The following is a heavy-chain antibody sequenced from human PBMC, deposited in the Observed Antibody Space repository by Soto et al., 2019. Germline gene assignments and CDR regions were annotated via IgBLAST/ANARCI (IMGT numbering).Heavy chain of an antibody. J-gene: IGHJ6*02. CDR1: WGYCGGHG. D-gene: IGHD1-26*01. V-gene: IGHV4-34*01. CDR3: ARGSYPYYYSGMAV. CDR2: INHSGST. Sequence: TLSVTYGVEWGYCGGHGGSWIRQNPGKGLEWIGEINHSGSTNYNPSLKSRVTISVDTSKNQFSLKLSSVTAADTAVYYCARGSYPYYYSGMAVWGHGTTVTVSS.